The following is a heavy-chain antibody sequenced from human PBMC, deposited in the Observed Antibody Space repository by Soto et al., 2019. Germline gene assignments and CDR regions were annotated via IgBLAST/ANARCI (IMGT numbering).Heavy chain of an antibody. V-gene: IGHV3-7*03. CDR3: ARDEGIDY. CDR1: GFTFSYYW. CDR2: IKQDGGDQ. J-gene: IGHJ4*02. Sequence: VQLVESGGGLVQPGGSLRLSCAASGFTFSYYWMSWVRQAPGKGLEWVANIKQDGGDQFYLDSVKGRFSISRDNAKNLLYLHMSSLRVEDTALYYCARDEGIDYWGQGTLVTVSS.